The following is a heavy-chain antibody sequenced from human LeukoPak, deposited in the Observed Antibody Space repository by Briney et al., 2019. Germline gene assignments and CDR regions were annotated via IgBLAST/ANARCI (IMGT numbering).Heavy chain of an antibody. J-gene: IGHJ4*02. CDR2: IGSYGTSI. D-gene: IGHD6-13*01. Sequence: GGSLRLSCAASGFIFSNYAMHWVRQAPGKGLESVSAIGSYGTSIYYADSVKGRFTISRDNSKNTLYLQMGSLRPEDMAVYYCARYRSSSWYDYWGQGTLVTVSS. CDR3: ARYRSSSWYDY. V-gene: IGHV3-64*02. CDR1: GFIFSNYA.